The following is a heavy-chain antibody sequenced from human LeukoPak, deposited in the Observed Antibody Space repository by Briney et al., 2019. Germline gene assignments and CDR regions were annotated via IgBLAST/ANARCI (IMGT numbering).Heavy chain of an antibody. Sequence: SETLSLTCTVSGGSISSYYWSWIRQPPGKGLEWIGYIYCSGSTNYNPSLKSRVTISVDTSKNQFSLKLSSVTAADTAVYYCAGTPTKDIVVVPVYWGQGTLVTVSS. CDR3: AGTPTKDIVVVPVY. CDR1: GGSISSYY. J-gene: IGHJ4*02. V-gene: IGHV4-59*01. CDR2: IYCSGST. D-gene: IGHD2-2*01.